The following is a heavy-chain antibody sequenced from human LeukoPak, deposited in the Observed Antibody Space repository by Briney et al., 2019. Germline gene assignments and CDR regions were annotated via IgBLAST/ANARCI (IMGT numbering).Heavy chain of an antibody. CDR3: ARHSRGYSGYNWFDP. CDR2: IFHGGSP. V-gene: IGHV4-34*12. J-gene: IGHJ5*02. Sequence: SETLSLTCAVYGGSFSDYYWIWIRQPPGKGLEWIGEIFHGGSPNCNPSLKSRVTTSVDTSKNQFSLKLTSVTAADTAVYYCARHSRGYSGYNWFDPWGQGTLVTVSS. CDR1: GGSFSDYY. D-gene: IGHD5-12*01.